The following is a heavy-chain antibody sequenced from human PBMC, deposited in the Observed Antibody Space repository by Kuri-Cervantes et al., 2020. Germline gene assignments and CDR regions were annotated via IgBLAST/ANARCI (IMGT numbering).Heavy chain of an antibody. J-gene: IGHJ4*02. D-gene: IGHD2-2*01. Sequence: ASVKVSCKASGYTLTGYYIHWVRQAPGQGLEWMGWIKPHTGGTNYAQKFQGRVTMTSDTSLSTAYMELTSLRPDDSAVYFCARVPATRTPLDYWGQGTPVTVSS. V-gene: IGHV1-2*02. CDR1: GYTLTGYY. CDR2: IKPHTGGT. CDR3: ARVPATRTPLDY.